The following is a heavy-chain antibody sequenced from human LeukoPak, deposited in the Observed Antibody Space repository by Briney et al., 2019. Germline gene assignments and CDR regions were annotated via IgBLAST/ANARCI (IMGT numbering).Heavy chain of an antibody. J-gene: IGHJ4*02. CDR2: INSDGSSI. CDR1: GLTFSSSW. V-gene: IGHV3-74*01. Sequence: GGSLRLSCVASGLTFSSSWMHWVRQAPGKGLVWVSRINSDGSSISYADSVKGRFTISRDNAKNTLYLQMDSLRVEDTAVYYCANFDYWGQGTLVTVSS. CDR3: ANFDY.